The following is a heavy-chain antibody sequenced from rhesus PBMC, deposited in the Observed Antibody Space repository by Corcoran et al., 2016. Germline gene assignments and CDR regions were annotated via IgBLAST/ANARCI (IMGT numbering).Heavy chain of an antibody. V-gene: IGHV5-20*01. Sequence: EVQLVQSGAEVKRPGESLKISCKTSGYSFTSYWISWVRQMPGKGLEWMGAIDPSDSDSRNTPSFQGKVTISADKSISTAYLQWSRLKASDTATYYCAKGGWGDLFDYWGQGVLVTVSS. D-gene: IGHD3-34*01. CDR2: IDPSDSDS. CDR1: GYSFTSYW. J-gene: IGHJ4*01. CDR3: AKGGWGDLFDY.